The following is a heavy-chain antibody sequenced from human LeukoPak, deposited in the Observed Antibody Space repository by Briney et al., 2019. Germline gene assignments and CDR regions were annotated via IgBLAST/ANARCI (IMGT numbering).Heavy chain of an antibody. CDR1: GGSISSSSYY. Sequence: SETLSLTCTVSGGSISSSSYYWGWIRQPPGKGLEWIGYIYYSGSTNYNPSLKSRVTISVDTSKNQFSLKLSSVTAADTAVYYCASGSLGGEKGYWGQGTLVTVSS. CDR2: IYYSGST. J-gene: IGHJ4*02. CDR3: ASGSLGGEKGY. D-gene: IGHD5-24*01. V-gene: IGHV4-61*05.